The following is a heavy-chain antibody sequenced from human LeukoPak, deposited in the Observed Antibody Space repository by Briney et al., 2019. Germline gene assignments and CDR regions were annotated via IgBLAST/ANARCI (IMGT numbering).Heavy chain of an antibody. D-gene: IGHD6-13*01. CDR2: INHSGNT. V-gene: IGHV4-34*01. CDR1: GGSFGGYY. CDR3: ASGIGAAADYFYYYTDV. J-gene: IGHJ6*03. Sequence: SETLSLTCAISGGSFGGYYWSYIRQPPGKGLEWIGEINHSGNTYYNPSLKSRVTISLDTSKNQFSLKLSSVTAADTAVYYCASGIGAAADYFYYYTDVWGKGTTVTVS.